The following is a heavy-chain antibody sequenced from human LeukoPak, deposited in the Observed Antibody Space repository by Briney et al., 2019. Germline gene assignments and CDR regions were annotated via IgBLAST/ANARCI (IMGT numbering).Heavy chain of an antibody. J-gene: IGHJ4*02. CDR2: IRSKPYGETT. V-gene: IGHV3-49*03. D-gene: IGHD3-10*01. CDR1: GFAFSDYA. CDR3: TRDAKGDYFGAGSSRYYFDY. Sequence: GGSLRLSCSASGFAFSDYAMIWFRQAPGKGLEWVGFIRSKPYGETTEYAASVQGRFTISRDDSKSISYLQMNSLKTEDTAVYYCTRDAKGDYFGAGSSRYYFDYWGQGTLVTVSS.